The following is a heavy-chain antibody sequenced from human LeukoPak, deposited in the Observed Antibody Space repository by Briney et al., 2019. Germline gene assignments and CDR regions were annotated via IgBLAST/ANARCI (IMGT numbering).Heavy chain of an antibody. CDR2: ISYDGSNK. CDR3: AKEVKNREHYDFWSGYYTGYYFDY. V-gene: IGHV3-30*18. Sequence: GGSLRLSCAASGFTFSSYGMHWVRQAPGKGLEWEAVISYDGSNKYYADSVKGRFTISRDNSKNTLYLQMNSLRAEDTAVYYCAKEVKNREHYDFWSGYYTGYYFDYWGQGTLVTVSS. D-gene: IGHD3-3*01. CDR1: GFTFSSYG. J-gene: IGHJ4*02.